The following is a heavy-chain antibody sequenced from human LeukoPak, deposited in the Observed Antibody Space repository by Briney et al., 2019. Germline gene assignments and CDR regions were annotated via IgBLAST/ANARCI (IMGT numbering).Heavy chain of an antibody. CDR3: ASNHYDSSGYNH. CDR1: GFTFSSYG. Sequence: PGGSLRLSCAASGFTFSSYGMHWVRQAPGKGLVWVSRINTDGSSTNYADSVKGRFTISRDNAKNTLYLQMNSLRAEDTAVYYCASNHYDSSGYNHWGQGTLVTVSS. J-gene: IGHJ4*02. V-gene: IGHV3-74*01. CDR2: INTDGSST. D-gene: IGHD3-22*01.